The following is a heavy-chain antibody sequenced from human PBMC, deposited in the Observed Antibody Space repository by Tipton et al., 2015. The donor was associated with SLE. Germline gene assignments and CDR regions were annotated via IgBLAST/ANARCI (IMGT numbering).Heavy chain of an antibody. J-gene: IGHJ4*02. CDR3: ARVPLSSSFDY. CDR2: IYSGGKT. D-gene: IGHD6-13*01. CDR1: GFTVSTNY. Sequence: GSLRLSCAASGFTVSTNYMSWVRQAPGKGLEWVSVIYSGGKTFYADSVRGRFTFSRDNSKSTLYLQMNSLRSEDTAVYYCARVPLSSSFDYWGQGTLVTVSS. V-gene: IGHV3-53*05.